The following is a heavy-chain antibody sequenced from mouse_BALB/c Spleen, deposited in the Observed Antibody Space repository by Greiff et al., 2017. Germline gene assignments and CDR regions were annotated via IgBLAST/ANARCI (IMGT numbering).Heavy chain of an antibody. CDR3: TSSGNYAMDY. CDR1: GYTFTSYY. Sequence: QVQLQQSGAELVKPGASVKLSCKASGYTFTSYYMYWVKQRPGQGLEWIGEINPSNGGTNFNQKFKSKATLTVDKSSSTACMQLNSLTSEDSAVYYSTSSGNYAMDYWGQGTSVTVSS. CDR2: INPSNGGT. V-gene: IGHV1S81*02. J-gene: IGHJ4*01. D-gene: IGHD1-1*01.